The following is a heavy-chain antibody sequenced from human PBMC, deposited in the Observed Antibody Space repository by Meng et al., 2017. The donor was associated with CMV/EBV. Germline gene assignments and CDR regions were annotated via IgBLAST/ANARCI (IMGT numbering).Heavy chain of an antibody. J-gene: IGHJ4*02. CDR3: ARAGGCSSTSCPPAFVN. Sequence: GGSLRLSCAASGFTLSSYWMSWVRQAPGKGLEWVANIKQDGSEKYYVDSVKGRFTISRDNAKNSLYLQMNSLRAEDTAVYYCARAGGCSSTSCPPAFVNWGQGTLVTVSS. V-gene: IGHV3-7*04. D-gene: IGHD2-2*01. CDR2: IKQDGSEK. CDR1: GFTLSSYW.